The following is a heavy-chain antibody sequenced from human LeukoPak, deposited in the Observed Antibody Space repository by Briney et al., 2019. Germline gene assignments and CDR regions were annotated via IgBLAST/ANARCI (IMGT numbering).Heavy chain of an antibody. CDR2: ISSNRGST. CDR1: GFTFSSYA. D-gene: IGHD3-3*01. V-gene: IGHV3-64*01. Sequence: PGGSLRLSCAASGFTFSSYAMHWVRQAPGKGLGYVSAISSNRGSTYYANSVKGRFTISRDNSKNTLYLQMGSLRAEDMAVYYCARGYDFWSGYWSHSDYWGQGTLVTVSS. CDR3: ARGYDFWSGYWSHSDY. J-gene: IGHJ4*02.